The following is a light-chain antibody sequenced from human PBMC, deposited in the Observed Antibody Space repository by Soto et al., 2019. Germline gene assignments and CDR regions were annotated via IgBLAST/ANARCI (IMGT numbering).Light chain of an antibody. CDR1: RSDVGGYNY. CDR2: DVT. J-gene: IGLJ1*01. V-gene: IGLV2-14*03. CDR3: CSYTSSSTYV. Sequence: QSALTQPASVSGSPGQSITISCTGTRSDVGGYNYVYWHQHHPGKAPKLIIYDVTNRPSGVSDRFSGSKSGNTASLTISGLQAEYEADYYSCSYTSSSTYVFGPGTMVTVL.